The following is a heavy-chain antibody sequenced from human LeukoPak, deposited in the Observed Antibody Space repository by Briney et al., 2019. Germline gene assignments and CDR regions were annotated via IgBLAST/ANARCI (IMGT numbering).Heavy chain of an antibody. Sequence: GGSLRLSCAASGFTFSSYGMHWVRQAPGKGLEWVAVIWYDGSNKYYADSVKGRFTISRDNSKNTLYLQMNSLRAEDTAVYYCARDRTGVAGTPYDAFDIWGQGTMVTVSS. J-gene: IGHJ3*02. CDR1: GFTFSSYG. V-gene: IGHV3-33*01. D-gene: IGHD6-19*01. CDR3: ARDRTGVAGTPYDAFDI. CDR2: IWYDGSNK.